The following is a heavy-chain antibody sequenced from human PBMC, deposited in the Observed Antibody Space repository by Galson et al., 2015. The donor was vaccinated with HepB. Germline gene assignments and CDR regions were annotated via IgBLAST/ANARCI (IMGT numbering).Heavy chain of an antibody. D-gene: IGHD1-26*01. Sequence: SVKVSCKASGGTFSSYAISWVRQAPGQGLEWMGGIIPIFGTANYAQKFQGRVTITADESTSTAYMELSSLRSEDTAVYYCARDLVGATPKAGAFDIWGQGTMVTVSS. J-gene: IGHJ3*02. V-gene: IGHV1-69*13. CDR2: IIPIFGTA. CDR1: GGTFSSYA. CDR3: ARDLVGATPKAGAFDI.